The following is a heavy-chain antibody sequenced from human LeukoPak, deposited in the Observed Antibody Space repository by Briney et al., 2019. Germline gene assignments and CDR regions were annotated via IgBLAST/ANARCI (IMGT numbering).Heavy chain of an antibody. CDR2: IYYSGST. CDR3: ARLVAAMVYVRGIYYFDY. D-gene: IGHD3-10*02. J-gene: IGHJ4*02. CDR1: GGSISSSSYY. V-gene: IGHV4-39*01. Sequence: SETLSLTCTVSGGSISSSSYYWGWIRQPPGKGLEWIGSIYYSGSTYYNPSLKSRVTISVDTSKNQFSLKLSSVTAADTAVYYCARLVAAMVYVRGIYYFDYWGQGTLVTVPS.